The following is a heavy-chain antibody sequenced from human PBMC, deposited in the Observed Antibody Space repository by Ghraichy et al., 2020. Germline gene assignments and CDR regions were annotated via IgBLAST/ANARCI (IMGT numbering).Heavy chain of an antibody. J-gene: IGHJ3*02. CDR3: AKRGAWGTLDI. D-gene: IGHD3-16*01. CDR2: TYYRSKWYY. CDR1: GDSVSSDTAT. V-gene: IGHV6-1*01. Sequence: SQTLSLTCVISGDSVSSDTATWNWIRQSPSRGLEWLGRTYYRSKWYYDYGTSVKSRASISPDTSKNQFSLQLNFVTPEDTAVYYCAKRGAWGTLDIWGQGPMVTVSP.